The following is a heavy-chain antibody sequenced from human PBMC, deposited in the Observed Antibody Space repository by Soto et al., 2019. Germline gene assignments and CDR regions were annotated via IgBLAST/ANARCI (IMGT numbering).Heavy chain of an antibody. CDR3: SHISSFGGELGS. Sequence: GLSLRLSCRASGRTFVSAWMNCVRQAPGKGLEWVGRIKSKGGGETTDYAAPVKGRFTISRDDSKDTLYLQMNSLKTGDTAVYYCSHISSFGGELGSWGQGTLVTVSS. CDR1: GRTFVSAW. V-gene: IGHV3-15*07. D-gene: IGHD3-16*01. CDR2: IKSKGGGETT. J-gene: IGHJ5*01.